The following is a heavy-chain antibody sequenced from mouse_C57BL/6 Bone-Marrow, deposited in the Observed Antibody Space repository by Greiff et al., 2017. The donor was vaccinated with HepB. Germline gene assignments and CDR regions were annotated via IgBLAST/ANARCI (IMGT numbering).Heavy chain of an antibody. CDR1: GFSLTSYG. CDR3: ARIYYDYPYYAMDY. V-gene: IGHV2-2*01. Sequence: VQLKQSGPGLVQPSQSLSITCTVSGFSLTSYGVHWVRQSPGKGLEWLGVIWSGGSTDYNAAFISRLSISKDNSKSQVFFKMNSLQADDTAIYYCARIYYDYPYYAMDYWGQGTSVTVSS. J-gene: IGHJ4*01. CDR2: IWSGGST. D-gene: IGHD2-4*01.